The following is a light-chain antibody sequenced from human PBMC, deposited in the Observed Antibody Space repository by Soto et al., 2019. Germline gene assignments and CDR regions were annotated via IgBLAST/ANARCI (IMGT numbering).Light chain of an antibody. J-gene: IGKJ2*01. CDR1: QSVSSSY. CDR2: GAS. Sequence: EIVLTQSPGTLSLSPGERATLSCRASQSVSSSYLAWYQQKPGQAPRLLIYGASSRATGIPDRFSGGGSGTDFTLTISRLEPEDFAGYYWQQYGSSPTYTFGQGTKLEIK. CDR3: QQYGSSPTYT. V-gene: IGKV3-20*01.